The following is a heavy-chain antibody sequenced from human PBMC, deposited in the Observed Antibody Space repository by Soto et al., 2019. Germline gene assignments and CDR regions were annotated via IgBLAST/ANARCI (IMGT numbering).Heavy chain of an antibody. CDR2: IYRGGTT. V-gene: IGHV3-53*02. CDR3: ARATESNALDI. Sequence: DVQVVETGGRLIQPGGSLRLSYAASGFSVSGDYMNWVRQGPGKGLEWVSVIYRGGTTYYADSVRGRFTISRDDSENTLFLQMNSLRAADTAVYYCARATESNALDIWRQGTMVTVSS. D-gene: IGHD2-2*01. CDR1: GFSVSGDY. J-gene: IGHJ3*02.